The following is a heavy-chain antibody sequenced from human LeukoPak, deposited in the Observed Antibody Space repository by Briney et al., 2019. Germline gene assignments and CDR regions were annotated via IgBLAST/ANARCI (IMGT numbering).Heavy chain of an antibody. Sequence: PETLSLTCTVSGGSISGSSYYWGWIRQPPGKGLEWIGSIYYSGSTLYNPSLTSRVTISVDTSKNQFSLRLNSVTAADTAVYYCARQLGAYSYPFDIWGQGTKVTVSS. V-gene: IGHV4-39*01. J-gene: IGHJ3*02. CDR2: IYYSGST. CDR1: GGSISGSSYY. D-gene: IGHD3-16*01. CDR3: ARQLGAYSYPFDI.